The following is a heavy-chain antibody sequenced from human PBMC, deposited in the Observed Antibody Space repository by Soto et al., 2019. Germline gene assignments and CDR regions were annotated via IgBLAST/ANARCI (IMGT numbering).Heavy chain of an antibody. CDR2: IYPGDSDT. CDR1: GYSFTSYW. V-gene: IGHV5-51*01. Sequence: PGESLKISCKGSGYSFTSYWIGWVRQMPGKGLEWMGIIYPGDSDTRYSPSFQGQVTISADKSISAAYLQWSSLKASDTAMYYCARLGYYDSSGPAVGDAFDIWGQGTMVTVSS. J-gene: IGHJ3*02. CDR3: ARLGYYDSSGPAVGDAFDI. D-gene: IGHD3-22*01.